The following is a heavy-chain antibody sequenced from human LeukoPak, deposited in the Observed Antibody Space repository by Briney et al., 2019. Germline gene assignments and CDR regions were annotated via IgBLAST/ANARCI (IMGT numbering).Heavy chain of an antibody. J-gene: IGHJ4*02. CDR2: IIPIFGTA. Sequence: ASVKVSCKASGYTFTGYYMHWVRQAPGQGLEWMGGIIPIFGTANYAQKFQGRVTITADESTSTAYMELSSLRSEDTAVYYCARASMGGSGSADYWGQGTLVTVSS. CDR3: ARASMGGSGSADY. V-gene: IGHV1-69*13. CDR1: GYTFTGYY. D-gene: IGHD3-10*01.